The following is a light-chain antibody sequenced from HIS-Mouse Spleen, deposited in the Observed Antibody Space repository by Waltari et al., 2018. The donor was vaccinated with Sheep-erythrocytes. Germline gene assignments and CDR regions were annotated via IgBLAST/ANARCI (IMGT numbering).Light chain of an antibody. J-gene: IGKJ4*01. CDR2: AAS. V-gene: IGKV1-9*01. CDR1: QGISSY. CDR3: QQLNSYPALT. Sequence: DIQLTQSPSFLSASVGDRVTITCRASQGISSYLACYQQKPGKAPKLLIYAASTLQSGVPSRFSGSGSGTECTLTLSSLQPEDFATYYCQQLNSYPALTFGGGTKVEIK.